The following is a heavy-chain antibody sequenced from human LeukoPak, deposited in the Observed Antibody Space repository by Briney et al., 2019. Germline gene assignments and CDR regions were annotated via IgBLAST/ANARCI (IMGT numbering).Heavy chain of an antibody. J-gene: IGHJ4*02. D-gene: IGHD3-22*01. CDR2: ISGSGGST. Sequence: GGSLRLSCAASEFTFSSCVMSWVRQAPGKGLEWVSAISGSGGSTYYADSVKGRFTISRDNSKNTLYLQMNSLRAEDTAVYYCAKDLNYYDSSGYYLTIDYWGQGTLVTVSS. V-gene: IGHV3-23*01. CDR1: EFTFSSCV. CDR3: AKDLNYYDSSGYYLTIDY.